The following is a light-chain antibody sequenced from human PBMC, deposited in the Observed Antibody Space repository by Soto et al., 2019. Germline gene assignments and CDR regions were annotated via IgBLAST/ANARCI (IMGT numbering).Light chain of an antibody. Sequence: QSVLTQPASVSGSSGQAITISCTGTSSDVGAYRHVPWHQQYPGKAPKLMIYDVSDRPSGVSYRFSGSKSGNTASLTISGLQAEDEADYYCSAYTTSRSYIFGSGTKVTVL. CDR1: SSDVGAYRH. V-gene: IGLV2-14*01. CDR3: SAYTTSRSYI. J-gene: IGLJ1*01. CDR2: DVS.